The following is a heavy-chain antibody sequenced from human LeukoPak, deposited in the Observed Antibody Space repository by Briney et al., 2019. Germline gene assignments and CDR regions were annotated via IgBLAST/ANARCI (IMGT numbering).Heavy chain of an antibody. CDR3: ARGRGYCSSTSCYRYNWGSWFDP. CDR1: GGSFSGYY. Sequence: PSETLSLTCAVYGGSFSGYYWSWIRQPPGKGLEWIGEINHSGSTNYNTSLKSRVTISVATTKNQFSLKLSSVTAADTAVYYCARGRGYCSSTSCYRYNWGSWFDPWGQGTLVTVSS. CDR2: INHSGST. D-gene: IGHD2-2*01. V-gene: IGHV4-34*01. J-gene: IGHJ5*02.